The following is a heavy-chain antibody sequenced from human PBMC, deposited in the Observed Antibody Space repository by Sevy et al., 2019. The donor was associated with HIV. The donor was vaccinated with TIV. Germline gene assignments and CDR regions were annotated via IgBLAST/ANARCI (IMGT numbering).Heavy chain of an antibody. CDR1: GGSISSGGYY. CDR3: ARTYYDILTGYYRLGHFDY. J-gene: IGHJ4*02. CDR2: IYYSGST. Sequence: SETLSLTCTVSGGSISSGGYYWSWIRQHPGKGLEWIGYIYYSGSTYYNPSLKSRVTISVDTFKNQFSLKLSSVTAADTAVYYWARTYYDILTGYYRLGHFDYWGQGTLVTVSS. V-gene: IGHV4-31*03. D-gene: IGHD3-9*01.